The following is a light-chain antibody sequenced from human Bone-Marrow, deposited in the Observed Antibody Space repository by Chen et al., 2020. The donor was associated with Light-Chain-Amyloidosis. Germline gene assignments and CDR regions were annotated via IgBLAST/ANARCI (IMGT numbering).Light chain of an antibody. V-gene: IGLV3-21*02. CDR1: NIGSTS. Sequence: SYVLTQPSSVSVAPGQTATIACGGNNIGSTSVHWYQQTPGQAPLLVVYDDSDRPSGIPERLSGSNSGNMATLTISRVEAGEEADYDCQVWDRSSDRPVFGGGTKLTVL. CDR2: DDS. J-gene: IGLJ3*02. CDR3: QVWDRSSDRPV.